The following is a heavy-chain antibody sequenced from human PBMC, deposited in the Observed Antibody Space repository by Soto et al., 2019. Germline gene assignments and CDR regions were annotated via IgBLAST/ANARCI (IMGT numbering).Heavy chain of an antibody. V-gene: IGHV1-8*01. D-gene: IGHD4-17*01. CDR3: ARVATRVTTAAWFDP. J-gene: IGHJ5*02. CDR2: MNPNSGNT. CDR1: GYTFTSYD. Sequence: ASVKVSCKASGYTFTSYDINWVRQATGQGLEWMGWMNPNSGNTGYAQKFQGRVTMTRNTSISTAYMELRSLRSDDTAVYYCARVATRVTTAAWFDPWGQGTLVTVS.